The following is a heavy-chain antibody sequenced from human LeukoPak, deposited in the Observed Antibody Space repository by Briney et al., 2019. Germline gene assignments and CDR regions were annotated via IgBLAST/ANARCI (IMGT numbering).Heavy chain of an antibody. D-gene: IGHD6-19*01. Sequence: GESLKISCAASGFTFSSYGMHWVRQAPGKGLEWVAFIRYDGSNKYYADSVKGRFTISRDNSKNTLYLQMNSLRAEDTAVYYCAKDPMIAVAGTFGFKNRNYYYYGMDVWGQGTTVTVSS. V-gene: IGHV3-30*02. J-gene: IGHJ6*02. CDR2: IRYDGSNK. CDR1: GFTFSSYG. CDR3: AKDPMIAVAGTFGFKNRNYYYYGMDV.